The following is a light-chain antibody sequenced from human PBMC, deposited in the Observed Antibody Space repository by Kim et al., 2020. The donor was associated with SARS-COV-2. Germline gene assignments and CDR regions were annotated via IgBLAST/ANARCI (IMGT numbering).Light chain of an antibody. J-gene: IGLJ1*01. CDR2: VGTSGIVG. CDR1: SGYNYYK. V-gene: IGLV9-49*02. CDR3: GTDHGSGSNVVYV. Sequence: QPVLTQPPSASASLGASITLTCTLSSGYNYYKVDWFQQRPGKGPRFVMRVGTSGIVGYKGDGIPDRFSVLGSGLNRYLIIKNIQEEDESDYHCGTDHGSGSNVVYVFGPGTKVTV.